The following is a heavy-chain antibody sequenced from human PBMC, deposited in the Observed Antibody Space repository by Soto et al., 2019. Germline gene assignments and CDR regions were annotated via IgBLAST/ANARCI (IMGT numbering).Heavy chain of an antibody. J-gene: IGHJ4*02. Sequence: ASVKVSFKASGYAFTSYALHRVREAPGQRLEWMGWINAGNGNTKYSQKFQGRVTITRDTSASTAYMELSSLRSEDTAVYYCARGGGYCSSTSCPDFDYWGQGTLVTVSS. V-gene: IGHV1-3*01. D-gene: IGHD2-2*01. CDR1: GYAFTSYA. CDR3: ARGGGYCSSTSCPDFDY. CDR2: INAGNGNT.